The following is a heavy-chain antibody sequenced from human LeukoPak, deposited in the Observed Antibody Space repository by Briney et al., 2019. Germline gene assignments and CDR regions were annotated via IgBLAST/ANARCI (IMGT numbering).Heavy chain of an antibody. CDR2: INTNTGNP. Sequence: ASVKVSCKASGYTFTSYAMNWVRQAPGQGLEWMGWINTNTGNPTYAQGFTGRFVFSLDTSVSTAYLQISSLKAEDTAVYYCARLIADYYYYYMDVWGRGTTVTVSS. D-gene: IGHD3-16*01. V-gene: IGHV7-4-1*02. CDR3: ARLIADYYYYYMDV. CDR1: GYTFTSYA. J-gene: IGHJ6*03.